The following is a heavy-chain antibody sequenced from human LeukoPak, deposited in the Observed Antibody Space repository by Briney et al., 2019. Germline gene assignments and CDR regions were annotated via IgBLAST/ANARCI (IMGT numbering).Heavy chain of an antibody. CDR3: VRGTGY. J-gene: IGHJ4*02. CDR2: ISSNGDNI. CDR1: GFTFSAYV. Sequence: GGSLRLSCSVSGFTFSAYVMHWVRQAPGKGLEYVSAISSNGDNIYYADSVKGRFTISRDNSKNTLYLQMSSLRADDTAVYYCVRGTGYWGQGTLVTVSS. V-gene: IGHV3-64D*06.